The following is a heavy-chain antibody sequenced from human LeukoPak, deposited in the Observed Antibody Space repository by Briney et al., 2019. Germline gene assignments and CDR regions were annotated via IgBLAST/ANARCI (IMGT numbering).Heavy chain of an antibody. CDR2: TRSKAYGGTT. Sequence: GRSLRLCCTASGCTFGDYAMSWVRQAPGKGLEWVGFTRSKAYGGTTEYAASVKGRFTISRDDSKSIAYLQMNSLKTEDTAVYYCTRETSSSWYDPRGSLDYWGQGTLVTVSS. J-gene: IGHJ4*02. D-gene: IGHD6-13*01. V-gene: IGHV3-49*04. CDR1: GCTFGDYA. CDR3: TRETSSSWYDPRGSLDY.